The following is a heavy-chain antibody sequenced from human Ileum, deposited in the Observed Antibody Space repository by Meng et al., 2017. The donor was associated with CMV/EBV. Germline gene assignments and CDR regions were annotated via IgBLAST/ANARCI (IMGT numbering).Heavy chain of an antibody. CDR3: ARGLSGSSYYYDY. V-gene: IGHV3-53*01. D-gene: IGHD1-26*01. J-gene: IGHJ4*02. CDR1: EFTVSSNY. Sequence: EVQLVESGGGLMQPGGSLRPCCEASEFTVSSNYMSWFRQAPGKGLEWVSVIYDSGKTYYADSVKGRFTVSRDNSKNTLFLQMNSLRVEDTALYYCARGLSGSSYYYDYWGQGTLGNVSS. CDR2: IYDSGKT.